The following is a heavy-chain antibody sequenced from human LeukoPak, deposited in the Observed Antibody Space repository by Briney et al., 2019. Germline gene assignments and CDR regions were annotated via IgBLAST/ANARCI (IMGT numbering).Heavy chain of an antibody. J-gene: IGHJ3*02. CDR3: SADVRDWGTFDGSDI. CDR2: IKRKLDGGTT. V-gene: IGHV3-15*01. D-gene: IGHD3/OR15-3a*01. CDR1: GFTFTSAW. Sequence: GGSLRLSCAASGFTFTSAWMNWVRQAPGKGLEWVGRIKRKLDGGTTDYAAPVKGRFTISRDDSKNTVYLQMNSLETEDTGVYYCSADVRDWGTFDGSDIWGQGTMVTVSS.